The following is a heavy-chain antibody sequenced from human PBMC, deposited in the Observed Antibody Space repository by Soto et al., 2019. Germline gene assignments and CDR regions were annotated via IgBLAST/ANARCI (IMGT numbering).Heavy chain of an antibody. D-gene: IGHD6-19*01. CDR1: GYTFTSYG. J-gene: IGHJ5*02. Sequence: ASVKVSCKASGYTFTSYGISWVRQAPGQGLEWMGWISAYNGNTNYAQKLKGRVTMTTDTYTSTAYMELRSLRSDDTSVYYCARAGIAVAGLNWFDPWGQGTLVTVSS. CDR3: ARAGIAVAGLNWFDP. V-gene: IGHV1-18*01. CDR2: ISAYNGNT.